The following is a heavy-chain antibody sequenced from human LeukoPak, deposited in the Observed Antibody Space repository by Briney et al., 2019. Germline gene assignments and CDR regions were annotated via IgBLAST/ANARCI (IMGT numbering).Heavy chain of an antibody. CDR3: ARAAYPLSRGMGDYFDY. D-gene: IGHD6-13*01. Sequence: PGGSLRLSCAASGFTFSSYAMHWVRQAPGKGLEWVAVISYDGSNKYYADSVKGRFTISRDNSKNTLYLQMNSLRAEDTAVYYCARAAYPLSRGMGDYFDYWGQGTLVTVSS. V-gene: IGHV3-30*04. CDR2: ISYDGSNK. CDR1: GFTFSSYA. J-gene: IGHJ4*02.